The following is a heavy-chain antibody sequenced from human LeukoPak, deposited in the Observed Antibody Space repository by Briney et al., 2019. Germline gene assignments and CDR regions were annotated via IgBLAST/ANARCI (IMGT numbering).Heavy chain of an antibody. Sequence: GESLRLSCTASGFTFNSHLMGRVRRAPGGGVGRLANINQDGSEKNYVDSVKGRFTISTDNAKNSLYLQMNSLRAEDTAVYYCARDMVPAGIAFDYWGQGALVTVSS. V-gene: IGHV3-7*03. D-gene: IGHD2-2*01. CDR3: ARDMVPAGIAFDY. J-gene: IGHJ4*02. CDR2: INQDGSEK. CDR1: GFTFNSHL.